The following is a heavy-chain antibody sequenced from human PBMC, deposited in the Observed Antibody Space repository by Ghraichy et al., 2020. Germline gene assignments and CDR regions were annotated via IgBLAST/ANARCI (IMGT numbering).Heavy chain of an antibody. D-gene: IGHD6-19*01. CDR3: ARGGKWGLVPYVDY. Sequence: TLSLTCAVYGGSFSGYYWSWIRQPPGKGLEWIGEINHSGSTNYNPSLKSRVTISVDTSKNQFSLKLSSVTAADTAVYYCARGGKWGLVPYVDYWGQGTLVTVSS. V-gene: IGHV4-34*01. J-gene: IGHJ4*02. CDR1: GGSFSGYY. CDR2: INHSGST.